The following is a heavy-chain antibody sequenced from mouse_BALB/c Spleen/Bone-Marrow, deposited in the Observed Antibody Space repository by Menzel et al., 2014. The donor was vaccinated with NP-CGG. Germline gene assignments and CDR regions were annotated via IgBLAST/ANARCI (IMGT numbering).Heavy chain of an antibody. J-gene: IGHJ4*01. CDR1: GYAFTDRW. D-gene: IGHD2-4*01. CDR2: IDTSDSYT. CDR3: ARGGDDSSLDY. Sequence: VQLQQSGTELVMPGASVKMSCKASGYAFTDRWIHWVKQRPGQGLEWIGAIDTSDSYTNYNQKFKGKATLTVDESSSTAYIHLSSLTSEDSAVYYCARGGDDSSLDYWGQRTSVTVSS. V-gene: IGHV1-69*01.